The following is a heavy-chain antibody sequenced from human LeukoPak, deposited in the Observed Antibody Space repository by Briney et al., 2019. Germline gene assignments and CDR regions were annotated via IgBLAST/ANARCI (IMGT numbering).Heavy chain of an antibody. D-gene: IGHD1-1*01. CDR2: ISSSGSTI. V-gene: IGHV3-48*04. CDR1: GFTFSSYS. Sequence: PGGSLRLSCAASGFTFSSYSMNWVRQAPGKGLEWVSYISSSGSTIYYADSVKGRFTISRDNAKNSLYLQMNSLRAEDTAVYYCASRLWKDGDQDYWGQGTLVTVSS. CDR3: ASRLWKDGDQDY. J-gene: IGHJ4*02.